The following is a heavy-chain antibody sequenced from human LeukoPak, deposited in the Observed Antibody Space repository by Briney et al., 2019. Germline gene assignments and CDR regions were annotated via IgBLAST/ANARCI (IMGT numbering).Heavy chain of an antibody. CDR1: GGSISSFY. CDR3: SISAAGFFDF. Sequence: SETLSLTCTVSGGSISSFYWTWIRQTPGKGLEWIGHISYSGTTNYNPYLKGRVTISIDTSKNQFSLKLSSVTAADTAVYYCSISAAGFFDFWGQGILVTVSS. V-gene: IGHV4-59*01. D-gene: IGHD6-13*01. J-gene: IGHJ4*02. CDR2: ISYSGTT.